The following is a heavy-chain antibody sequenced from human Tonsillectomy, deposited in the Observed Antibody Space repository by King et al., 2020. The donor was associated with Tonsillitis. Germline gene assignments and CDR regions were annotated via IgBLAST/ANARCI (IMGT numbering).Heavy chain of an antibody. CDR1: GGSISSSSYY. Sequence: QLQESGPGLLKPSETLSLTCTVSGGSISSSSYYWGWIRQPPGKGREWIGSIYYSGSTYYNPSLKSRVTISVDTSKNYFSLKLDSVTAADTAVYYCARVKTTVDYWGQGTLVTVSS. CDR2: IYYSGST. CDR3: ARVKTTVDY. J-gene: IGHJ4*02. V-gene: IGHV4-39*02. D-gene: IGHD4-17*01.